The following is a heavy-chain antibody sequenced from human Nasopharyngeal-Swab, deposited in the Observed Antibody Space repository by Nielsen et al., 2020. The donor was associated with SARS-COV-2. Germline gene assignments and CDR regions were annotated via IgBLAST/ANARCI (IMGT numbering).Heavy chain of an antibody. Sequence: SETLSLTCAVYGGSFSGYYWSWIRHPPGKGMEWIGEINHRGSTNYNPSLKSRVTIPVDTSKNQFSLKLSSVTAADTAVYYCARGRRITTTYGMDVWGQGTTVTVSS. D-gene: IGHD3-16*01. J-gene: IGHJ6*02. CDR2: INHRGST. CDR3: ARGRRITTTYGMDV. CDR1: GGSFSGYY. V-gene: IGHV4-34*01.